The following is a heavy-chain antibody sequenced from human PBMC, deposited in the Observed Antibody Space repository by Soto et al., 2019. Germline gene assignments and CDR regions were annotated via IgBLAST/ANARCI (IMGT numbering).Heavy chain of an antibody. CDR3: ARSYSGTFYGYDT. CDR1: GGSISSYH. V-gene: IGHV4-59*01. Sequence: SEPLSLTCTVSGGSISSYHWSWIRQSPGKGLEWIGYVFYTGSTKYNPALKRRVTISVDTSKNQFSLKLSSVSAADTGLYYCARSYSGTFYGYDTWGQGILVTVS. J-gene: IGHJ5*02. D-gene: IGHD1-26*01. CDR2: VFYTGST.